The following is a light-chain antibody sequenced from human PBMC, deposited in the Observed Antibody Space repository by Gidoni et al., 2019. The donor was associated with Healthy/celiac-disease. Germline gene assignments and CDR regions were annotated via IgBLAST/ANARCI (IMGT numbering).Light chain of an antibody. V-gene: IGKV1-27*01. J-gene: IGKJ1*01. CDR3: QKYNSAPRT. CDR1: QGISNY. Sequence: DIQMTQSPPTLSASVGDRVTLPCRASQGISNYLAWYQQKPGKVPKLLIYAASTLHSGVPSRFSGSGSGTDFTLTISSLQPEDVATYYCQKYNSAPRTFGQGTKVEIK. CDR2: AAS.